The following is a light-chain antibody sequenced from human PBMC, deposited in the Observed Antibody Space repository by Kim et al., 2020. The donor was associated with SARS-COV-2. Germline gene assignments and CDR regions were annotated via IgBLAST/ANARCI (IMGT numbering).Light chain of an antibody. CDR3: QQRANWPTVT. V-gene: IGKV3-11*01. CDR2: DAS. J-gene: IGKJ4*01. Sequence: EIVLTQSPATLSLSPGERATLSCRASQSVGSYLAWYQQRPGQAPRLLIYDASNRATGIPARFSGSGSGTDFTLTINSLEPEDFAVYYCQQRANWPTVTFGGGTKVEIK. CDR1: QSVGSY.